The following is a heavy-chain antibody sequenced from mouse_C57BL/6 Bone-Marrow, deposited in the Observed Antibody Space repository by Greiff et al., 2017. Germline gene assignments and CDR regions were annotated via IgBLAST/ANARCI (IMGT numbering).Heavy chain of an antibody. V-gene: IGHV1-7*01. CDR2: INPSSGYT. CDR3: ARGEDYYGSSYGGAWFAY. J-gene: IGHJ3*01. CDR1: GYTFTSYW. Sequence: QVHVKQSGAELAKPGASVKLSCKASGYTFTSYWMHWVKQRPGQGLEWIGYINPSSGYTKYNQKFKDKATLTADKSSSTAYMQLSSLTYEDSAVYYCARGEDYYGSSYGGAWFAYWGQVTLVTVSA. D-gene: IGHD1-1*01.